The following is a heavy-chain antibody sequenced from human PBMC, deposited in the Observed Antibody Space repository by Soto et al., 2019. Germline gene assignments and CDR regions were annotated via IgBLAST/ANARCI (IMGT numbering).Heavy chain of an antibody. Sequence: ASVKVSCKASGYTFTSYYMHWVRQAPGPGLEWMGIINPSGGSTSYAQKFQGRVTMTRDTSTSTDYMELSSLRSEDTAVYYCARDLLTYYYGSGRHDAFDIWGQGTMVTVSS. J-gene: IGHJ3*02. V-gene: IGHV1-46*01. CDR2: INPSGGST. CDR3: ARDLLTYYYGSGRHDAFDI. CDR1: GYTFTSYY. D-gene: IGHD3-10*01.